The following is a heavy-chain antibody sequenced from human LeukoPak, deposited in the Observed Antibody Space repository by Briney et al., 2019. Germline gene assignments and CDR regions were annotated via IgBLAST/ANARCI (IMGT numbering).Heavy chain of an antibody. CDR1: GFTFSDYY. J-gene: IGHJ6*03. D-gene: IGHD3-16*02. Sequence: GGSLRLSCAASGFTFSDYYMSWIRQAPGKGLEWVSYISSSGSTIYYADSVKGRFTISRDNAKNSLYLQMNSLRAEDTAVYYCARDTYDYVWGSYRYYYCYMDVWGKGTTVTVSS. V-gene: IGHV3-11*04. CDR2: ISSSGSTI. CDR3: ARDTYDYVWGSYRYYYCYMDV.